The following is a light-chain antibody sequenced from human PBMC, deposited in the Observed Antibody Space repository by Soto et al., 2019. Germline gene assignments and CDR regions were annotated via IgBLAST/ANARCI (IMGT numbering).Light chain of an antibody. J-gene: IGLJ1*01. Sequence: QSVLTQPRSVSGSPGQSVTISCAGTSSDVGGYNYVSWYQQHPGKAPKLMIYDVTTRPSGVPDRLSRSKSGNTASLTISGLQAEDEADYYCSSHAGSSVVFGSGTKFTVL. CDR2: DVT. CDR3: SSHAGSSVV. V-gene: IGLV2-11*01. CDR1: SSDVGGYNY.